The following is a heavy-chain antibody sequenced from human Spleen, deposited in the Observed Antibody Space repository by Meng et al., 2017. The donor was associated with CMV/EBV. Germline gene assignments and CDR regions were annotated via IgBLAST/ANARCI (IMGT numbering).Heavy chain of an antibody. Sequence: SGFTLSDYYMIWIPQSPGNGLEWISYISISGSTIYYADSVKRRLTISRDNAKNSLYLQMNNLRVEDTGIYYCARDPGLRGWVQSYDFWGQGTLVTVSS. CDR1: GFTLSDYY. V-gene: IGHV3-11*04. J-gene: IGHJ4*02. CDR3: ARDPGLRGWVQSYDF. CDR2: ISISGSTI. D-gene: IGHD5-24*01.